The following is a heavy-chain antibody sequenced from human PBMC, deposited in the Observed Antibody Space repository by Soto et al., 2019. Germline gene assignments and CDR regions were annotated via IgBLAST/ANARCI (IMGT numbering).Heavy chain of an antibody. CDR3: ARSSRSYFDY. CDR1: GGSINRSGYF. Sequence: QVQLQESGPGLVKPSQTLSLTCTVSGGSINRSGYFWSWIRQHPGKGLEWIGYIYDSGSTYYNPSLKSRVSLSVDTSKNQFSLNLTSVTAADMAMYYCARSSRSYFDYWGQGTLVTVSS. J-gene: IGHJ4*02. V-gene: IGHV4-31*03. CDR2: IYDSGST.